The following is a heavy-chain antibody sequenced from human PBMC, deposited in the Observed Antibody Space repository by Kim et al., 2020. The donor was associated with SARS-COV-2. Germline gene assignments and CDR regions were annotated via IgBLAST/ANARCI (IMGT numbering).Heavy chain of an antibody. J-gene: IGHJ4*02. D-gene: IGHD5-12*01. V-gene: IGHV3-15*01. CDR3: TTDLRTSGYDFRY. Sequence: YAAPVKGRFTISRDDSKNTLYLQMNSLKTEDTAVYYCTTDLRTSGYDFRYWGQGTLVTVSS.